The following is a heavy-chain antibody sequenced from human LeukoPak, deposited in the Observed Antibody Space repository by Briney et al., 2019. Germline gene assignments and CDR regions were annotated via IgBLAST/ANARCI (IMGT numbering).Heavy chain of an antibody. CDR1: GDSVSSNSAA. CDR3: ARSAVGGHKDF. Sequence: SQTLSLTCAISGDSVSSNSAAWVWFRQSPSRGLEWLARTYFRSKWYYDYAVSVRSRIVISPDTSKNQFSLQLNSVTPDDTAVFFCARSAVGGHKDFWGQGTLVTVSS. CDR2: TYFRSKWYY. V-gene: IGHV6-1*01. J-gene: IGHJ4*02. D-gene: IGHD3-16*01.